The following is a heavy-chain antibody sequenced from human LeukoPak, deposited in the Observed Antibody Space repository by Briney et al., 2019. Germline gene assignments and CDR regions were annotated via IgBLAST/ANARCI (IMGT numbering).Heavy chain of an antibody. CDR2: INHSGST. Sequence: PSETLSLPCAVYGGSFSGYYWSWIRQPPGKGLEWIGEINHSGSTNYNPSLKSRVTISVDTSKNQFSLKLSSVTAADTAVYYCARGSTTVTAYYFDYWGQGTLVTVSS. CDR1: GGSFSGYY. V-gene: IGHV4-34*01. D-gene: IGHD4-17*01. CDR3: ARGSTTVTAYYFDY. J-gene: IGHJ4*02.